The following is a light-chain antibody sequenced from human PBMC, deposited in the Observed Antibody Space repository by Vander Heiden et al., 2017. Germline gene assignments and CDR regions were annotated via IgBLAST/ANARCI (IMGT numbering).Light chain of an antibody. J-gene: IGLJ3*02. Sequence: ALTQPRSVSGSPGQSVTISCTGTSSYVGGYNYVSWYHQNPGKALKLMIYDVSKRPAGVPDRFSVSKSGNTAALTISGLQAEDEADYYCCSYAGSYTLVFGGGTKLTVL. CDR1: SSYVGGYNY. CDR2: DVS. CDR3: CSYAGSYTLV. V-gene: IGLV2-11*01.